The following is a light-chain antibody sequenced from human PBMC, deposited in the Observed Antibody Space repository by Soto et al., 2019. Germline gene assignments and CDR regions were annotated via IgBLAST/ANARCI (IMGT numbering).Light chain of an antibody. Sequence: QSVLTQPASVSGSPGQSITISCTGTSSDVGGYDYVSWYQQHPGKAPKLMIYDVSKRPSGVSNRFSGSKSGNTASLSISGLQAEDEADYYCSSYTSTSYTSSSPDVFGTGTKVTVL. J-gene: IGLJ1*01. CDR2: DVS. CDR3: SSYTSTSYTSSSPDV. CDR1: SSDVGGYDY. V-gene: IGLV2-14*01.